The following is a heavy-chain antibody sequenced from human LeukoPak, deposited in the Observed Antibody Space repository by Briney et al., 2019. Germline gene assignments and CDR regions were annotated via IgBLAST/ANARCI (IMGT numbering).Heavy chain of an antibody. J-gene: IGHJ4*02. CDR1: GFTFSSCG. Sequence: PGGSLRLSCAASGFTFSSCGFNWVRPAPGEGLECVSSIGPTGTDRYYADSVRGRFTISRDNAKNSMYLQMDSQRDEDTAVYYCATETIGRHYDYWGQESLLGVSS. CDR2: IGPTGTDR. D-gene: IGHD1-14*01. CDR3: ATETIGRHYDY. V-gene: IGHV3-21*01.